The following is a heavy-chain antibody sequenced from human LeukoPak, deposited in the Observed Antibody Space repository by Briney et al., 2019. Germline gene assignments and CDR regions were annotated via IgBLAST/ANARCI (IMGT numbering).Heavy chain of an antibody. V-gene: IGHV3-21*01. D-gene: IGHD2-15*01. CDR1: GFTFSSYS. CDR3: ARDPGLLIYDY. Sequence: GGSLRLSCAASGFTFSSYSINWVRQAPGKGLEWVSSISSSSSYIYYADSVKGRFTISRDNAKNSLYLQMNSLRAEDTAVYYCARDPGLLIYDYWGQGTPVTVSS. CDR2: ISSSSSYI. J-gene: IGHJ4*02.